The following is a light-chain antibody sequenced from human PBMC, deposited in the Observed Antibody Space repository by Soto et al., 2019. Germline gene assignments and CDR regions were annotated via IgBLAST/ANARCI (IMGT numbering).Light chain of an antibody. CDR1: SSDVGGYNY. J-gene: IGLJ1*01. Sequence: QSALTQPASVSGSPGQSITISCTGTSSDVGGYNYVSWYQQHPGTAPKLIIYEIINRPSGVSNRFSGSKSGNTASLTISGLQAEDEADYYCNSYTSKSTVVFGTGTKVTVL. CDR3: NSYTSKSTVV. V-gene: IGLV2-14*01. CDR2: EII.